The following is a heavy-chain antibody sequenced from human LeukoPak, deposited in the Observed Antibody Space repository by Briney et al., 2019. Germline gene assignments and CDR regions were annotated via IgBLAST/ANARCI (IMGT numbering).Heavy chain of an antibody. Sequence: PSETLSLTCTVSGGSISSYYWSWIRQPPGKGLEWIGYIYYSGSTYYNPSLKSRVTISVDTSKNQFSLKLSSVTAADTAVYYCARELLYYDSSGYSYYFDYWGQGTLVTVSS. J-gene: IGHJ4*02. CDR3: ARELLYYDSSGYSYYFDY. CDR2: IYYSGST. D-gene: IGHD3-22*01. CDR1: GGSISSYY. V-gene: IGHV4-59*06.